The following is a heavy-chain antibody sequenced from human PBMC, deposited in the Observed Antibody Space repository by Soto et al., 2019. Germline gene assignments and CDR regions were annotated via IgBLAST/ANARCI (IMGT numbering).Heavy chain of an antibody. CDR1: GDSISTVDYF. CDR3: ARGRYCLTGRCLPNCFDS. V-gene: IGHV4-30-4*01. D-gene: IGHD2-15*01. Sequence: SETLSLTCSVSGDSISTVDYFWAWIRQPPGQALEYIGYIYKSTTTYYNPSFESRVAISLDTSKSQFSLNVTSVTAADTAVYFCARGRYCLTGRCLPNCFDSWGQGTLVTVSS. J-gene: IGHJ5*01. CDR2: IYKSTTT.